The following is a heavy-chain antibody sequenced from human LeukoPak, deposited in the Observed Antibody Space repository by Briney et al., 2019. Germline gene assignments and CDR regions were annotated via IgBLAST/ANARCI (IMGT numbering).Heavy chain of an antibody. D-gene: IGHD6-13*01. Sequence: PGGSLRLSCAASGFTFSSYWMSWVRQAPGKGLEWVANIKQDGSEKYYVDSVKGRFTISRDNSKNTLYLQMNSLRAEDTAVYYCASDQIRVEAAAGSWSDYWGQGTLVTVSS. J-gene: IGHJ4*02. CDR3: ASDQIRVEAAAGSWSDY. CDR1: GFTFSSYW. V-gene: IGHV3-7*01. CDR2: IKQDGSEK.